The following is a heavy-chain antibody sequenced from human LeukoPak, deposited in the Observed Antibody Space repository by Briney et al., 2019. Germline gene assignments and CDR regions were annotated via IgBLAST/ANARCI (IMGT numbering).Heavy chain of an antibody. CDR3: ARDQWLDY. V-gene: IGHV3-48*03. J-gene: IGHJ4*02. CDR2: ISSSGNKI. Sequence: GGSLRLSCAASGFTFSAYEMNWVRQAPGKGLQWVSYISSSGNKIYYADSVKGRFTISRDNAKNSLYLQMNSLRAEDTAVYYCARDQWLDYWGQGTLVTVSS. D-gene: IGHD6-19*01. CDR1: GFTFSAYE.